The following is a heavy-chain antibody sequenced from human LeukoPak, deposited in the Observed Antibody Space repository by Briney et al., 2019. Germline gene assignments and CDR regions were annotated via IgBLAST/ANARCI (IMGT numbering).Heavy chain of an antibody. V-gene: IGHV4-59*01. Sequence: SETLSLTCTVSGGSISSYYWSWIRQPPGKGLEWIGYIYYSGSTNYNPSLKSRVTISVDTSKNQFSLKLSSVTAADTAVCYCARDGGYYYDSSGYGAFDIWGQGTMVTVSS. CDR1: GGSISSYY. CDR3: ARDGGYYYDSSGYGAFDI. D-gene: IGHD3-22*01. CDR2: IYYSGST. J-gene: IGHJ3*02.